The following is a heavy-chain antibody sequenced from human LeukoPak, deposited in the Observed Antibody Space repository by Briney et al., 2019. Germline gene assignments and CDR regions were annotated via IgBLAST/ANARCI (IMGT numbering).Heavy chain of an antibody. CDR1: GFTFSSHW. V-gene: IGHV3-48*04. Sequence: PGGSLRLSCVASGFTFSSHWMHWVRQAPGKGLEWVSYISGSGSAIYYADSVKGRFTISRDNAKNSLNLQMNSLRAEDTAVYYCARSHGDSDYYDYWGQGTLVTVSS. D-gene: IGHD4-17*01. J-gene: IGHJ4*02. CDR2: ISGSGSAI. CDR3: ARSHGDSDYYDY.